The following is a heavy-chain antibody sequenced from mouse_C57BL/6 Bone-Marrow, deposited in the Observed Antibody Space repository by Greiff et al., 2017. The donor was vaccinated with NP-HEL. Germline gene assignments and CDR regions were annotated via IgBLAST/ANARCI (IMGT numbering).Heavy chain of an antibody. D-gene: IGHD2-4*01. CDR1: GYTFTDYY. CDR3: ASHPYDYDGGYYFDY. Sequence: QVQLQQSGAELVRPGASVKLSCKASGYTFTDYYINWVKQRPGQGLEWIARIYPGSGNTYYNEKFKGKATLTAEKSSSTAYMQLSSLTSEDSAVYFCASHPYDYDGGYYFDYWGQGTTLTVSS. V-gene: IGHV1-76*01. J-gene: IGHJ2*01. CDR2: IYPGSGNT.